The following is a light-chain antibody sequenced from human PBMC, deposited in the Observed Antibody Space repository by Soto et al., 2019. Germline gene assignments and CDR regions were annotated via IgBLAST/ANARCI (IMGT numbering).Light chain of an antibody. J-gene: IGKJ2*01. Sequence: MVMKRSPATLALSPGTRVTLSCRASQNIRSSLAWYQQRPGQAPRLLISDASTRATGIPPRFSGGGSGTEFNVTISSLLSEDFAIYYCQQYDIWPPYTFGQGTKVDIK. CDR3: QQYDIWPPYT. V-gene: IGKV3-15*01. CDR2: DAS. CDR1: QNIRSS.